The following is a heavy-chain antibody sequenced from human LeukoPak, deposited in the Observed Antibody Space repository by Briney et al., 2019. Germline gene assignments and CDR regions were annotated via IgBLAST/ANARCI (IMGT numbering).Heavy chain of an antibody. CDR2: LYTSGST. J-gene: IGHJ4*02. CDR3: ARGTVTTLFDY. CDR1: GGSISYYY. V-gene: IGHV4-4*07. Sequence: SETLSLTCFVTGGSISYYYWSWIRQPAGKGLEWIGRLYTSGSTAYNPSLKSRVTMSVDTSKNQFSLKVRSVTAADTAVYYCARGTVTTLFDYWGQGTLVTVSS. D-gene: IGHD4-17*01.